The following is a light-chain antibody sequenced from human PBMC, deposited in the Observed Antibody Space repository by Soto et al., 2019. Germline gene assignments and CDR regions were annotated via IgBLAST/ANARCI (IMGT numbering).Light chain of an antibody. CDR1: QGISSS. J-gene: IGKJ3*01. CDR3: QLSDSFPLT. Sequence: DIQMTQSPSSVYASVGDRVTFTCRASQGISSSLAWYQQKPGKAPNLLISAASSLHSGAPSRFSGSGSGTDFTLTISALQPEDFGTYYCQLSDSFPLTVGPGTKVDIK. CDR2: AAS. V-gene: IGKV1-12*01.